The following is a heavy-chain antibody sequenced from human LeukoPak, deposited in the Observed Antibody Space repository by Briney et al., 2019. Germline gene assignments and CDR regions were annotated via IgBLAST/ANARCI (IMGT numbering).Heavy chain of an antibody. V-gene: IGHV4-59*01. D-gene: IGHD5-12*01. CDR2: IYYSGSA. J-gene: IGHJ4*02. CDR1: GGSISSYY. CDR3: ARLSGYDWESFFDY. Sequence: KTSETLFLTCTVPGGSISSYYWSWIRQPPGKGLERIGLIYYSGSANYNPSLRSRVTISVDTSKNQFSLKLSSVTAADTAVYYCARLSGYDWESFFDYWGQGTLVTVSS.